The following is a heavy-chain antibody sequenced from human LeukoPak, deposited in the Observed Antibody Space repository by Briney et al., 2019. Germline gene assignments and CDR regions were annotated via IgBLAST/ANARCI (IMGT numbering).Heavy chain of an antibody. CDR2: IKQDGSKK. V-gene: IGHV3-7*03. D-gene: IGHD3-3*01. J-gene: IGHJ5*02. CDR1: GFPFSSYW. CDR3: ASHSYDFWSGYSADWFDP. Sequence: GGSLRLSCVASGFPFSSYWMTWVRQAPGKGLEWVANIKQDGSKKSYVDSVKGRFTISRDNAKNSLYLQMNSLRAEDTAVYYCASHSYDFWSGYSADWFDPWGQGTLVTVSS.